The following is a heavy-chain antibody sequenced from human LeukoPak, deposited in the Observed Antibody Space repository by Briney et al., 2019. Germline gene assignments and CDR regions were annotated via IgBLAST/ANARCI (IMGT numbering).Heavy chain of an antibody. Sequence: SETLSLTCAVYGGSFSGYYWSWIRQPPGKGLEWIGEINHSGSTNYNPSLKSRVTISVDTSKNQFSLNLSSVTAADTAVYYCARGLYYDFWSGYYWFDPWGQGTLVTVSS. V-gene: IGHV4-34*01. D-gene: IGHD3-3*01. J-gene: IGHJ5*02. CDR3: ARGLYYDFWSGYYWFDP. CDR2: INHSGST. CDR1: GGSFSGYY.